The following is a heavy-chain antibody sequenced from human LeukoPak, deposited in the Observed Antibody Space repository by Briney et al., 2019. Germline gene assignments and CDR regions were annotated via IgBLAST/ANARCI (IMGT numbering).Heavy chain of an antibody. D-gene: IGHD3-10*01. Sequence: GGSLRLSCAASGFTFSSYWMSWVRQAPGKGLEWVANIKQDGSEKYYVDSVKGRFTISRDNAKNSLYLQMNSLRAEDTAVYYCSMVRGVRGFDYWGQGTLVTVSS. CDR1: GFTFSSYW. CDR2: IKQDGSEK. V-gene: IGHV3-7*01. J-gene: IGHJ4*02. CDR3: SMVRGVRGFDY.